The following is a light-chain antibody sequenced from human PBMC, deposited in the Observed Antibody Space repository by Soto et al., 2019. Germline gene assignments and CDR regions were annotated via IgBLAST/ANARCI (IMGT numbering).Light chain of an antibody. CDR1: QSISSR. CDR3: QQYNSYSLT. J-gene: IGKJ4*01. CDR2: DAS. V-gene: IGKV1-5*01. Sequence: DIQMTQAPSTLSASVGDRVTITCRASQSISSRLAWYQQKPGKAPKILIYDASNLESGVPSRFSASGSGTEFTLTISSLQPDDFATYYCQQYNSYSLTFGGGTRWISN.